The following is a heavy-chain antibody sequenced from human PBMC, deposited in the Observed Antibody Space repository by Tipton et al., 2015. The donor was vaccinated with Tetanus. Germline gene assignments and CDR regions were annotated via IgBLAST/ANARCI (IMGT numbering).Heavy chain of an antibody. J-gene: IGHJ4*02. CDR3: ASRGCSGRRHIDDY. V-gene: IGHV4-30-4*01. CDR1: GASLSSGDYF. CDR2: INSLGST. Sequence: TLSLTCSVSGASLSSGDYFWSWLRQSPGGGLEWIGKINSLGSTCYNPSLKSRVTISVDTSKNQFSLNVNSVTAADTAVYYCASRGCSGRRHIDDYWCQGPRVPVSS. D-gene: IGHD5-12*01.